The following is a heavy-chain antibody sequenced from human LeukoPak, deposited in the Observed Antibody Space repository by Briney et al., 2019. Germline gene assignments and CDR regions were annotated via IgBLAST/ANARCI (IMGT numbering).Heavy chain of an antibody. J-gene: IGHJ4*02. CDR2: ISWNSGSI. V-gene: IGHV3-9*01. D-gene: IGHD6-19*01. CDR3: AKDPSSSGPFDY. Sequence: GGSLRLSCAASGFTFDDYAMHWVRQAPGKGLEWVSGISWNSGSIGYADSVKGRFTISRDNAKNSLYLQMNSLRAEDTALYYCAKDPSSSGPFDYWGQGTLVTVSS. CDR1: GFTFDDYA.